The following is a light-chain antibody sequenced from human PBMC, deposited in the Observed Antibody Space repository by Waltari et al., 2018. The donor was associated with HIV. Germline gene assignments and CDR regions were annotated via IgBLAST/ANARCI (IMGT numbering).Light chain of an antibody. CDR1: QSISNY. CDR2: AAS. CDR3: QQSYHTPT. V-gene: IGKV1-39*01. Sequence: DIQMTQSPSSLSASVGDRVTITCRASQSISNYLNWYQQKPGKVPKVLIYAASSLQSGVPSMFSVSGSGTDFTLTISSLQPEDFATYYCQQSYHTPTFGGGTKVDIK. J-gene: IGKJ4*01.